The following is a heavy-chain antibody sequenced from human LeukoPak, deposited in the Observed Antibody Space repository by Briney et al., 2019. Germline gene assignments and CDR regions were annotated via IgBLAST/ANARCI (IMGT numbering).Heavy chain of an antibody. D-gene: IGHD1-7*01. CDR3: TREPDVWGTWYFDL. CDR2: INVAGDT. V-gene: IGHV3-13*01. CDR1: GFTFSKHD. Sequence: GGSLRLSCAASGFTFSKHDVHRVRQVPGKGLEWISAINVAGDTYYSDSVKGRFTVSRDNARNSVHLQMTSLRAGDTAVYHCTREPDVWGTWYFDLWGRGTQVTVSS. J-gene: IGHJ2*01.